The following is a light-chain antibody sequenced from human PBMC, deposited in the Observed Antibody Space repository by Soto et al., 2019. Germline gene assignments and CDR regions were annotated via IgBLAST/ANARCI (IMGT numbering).Light chain of an antibody. CDR1: SSDIGGYNY. Sequence: QSVLTQPASVSGSPGQSITISCTGTSSDIGGYNYVSWYQQHPGEAPKLLIYDVSNRPSGVPNRFSGSKSGNTASLTISGLQDEDEAAYYCCSYRSSSTVYVFGPGTKLTVL. CDR2: DVS. CDR3: CSYRSSSTVYV. V-gene: IGLV2-14*01. J-gene: IGLJ1*01.